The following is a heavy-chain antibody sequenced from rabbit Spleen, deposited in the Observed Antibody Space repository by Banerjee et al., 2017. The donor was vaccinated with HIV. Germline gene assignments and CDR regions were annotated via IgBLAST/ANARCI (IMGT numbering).Heavy chain of an antibody. D-gene: IGHD8-1*01. J-gene: IGHJ6*01. CDR1: GFSFSSSDY. Sequence: QEQLVESGGDLVKPGASLTLTCTASGFSFSSSDYMCWVRQAPGKGLEWIACIAGSSASTYSAIWAKGRFTISKTSSTTVTLQMTRLTAADTATYFCARDTASSFSSYGMDLWGPGTLVTVS. CDR3: ARDTASSFSSYGMDL. V-gene: IGHV1S45*01. CDR2: IAGSSAST.